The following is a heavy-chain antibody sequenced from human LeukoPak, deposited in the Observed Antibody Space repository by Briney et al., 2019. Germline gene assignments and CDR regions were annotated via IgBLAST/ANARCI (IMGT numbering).Heavy chain of an antibody. V-gene: IGHV3-23*01. J-gene: IGHJ4*02. D-gene: IGHD3-16*01. CDR3: AKRGLGEFHYFDC. Sequence: PGGSLRLSCAASGFTFSNYAMNWVRQAPGKGLEGVSSISSSGGGTYYADCVKGRFTISRDNSKNTLYLQMNSLRAEDTAVYYCAKRGLGEFHYFDCWGQGTLVTVSS. CDR2: ISSSGGGT. CDR1: GFTFSNYA.